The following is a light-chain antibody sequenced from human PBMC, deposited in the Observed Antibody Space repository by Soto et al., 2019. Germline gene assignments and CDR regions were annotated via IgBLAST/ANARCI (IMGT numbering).Light chain of an antibody. V-gene: IGKV1-5*03. CDR3: QQYNSYWT. CDR2: KAS. Sequence: DIVLTQSPGTLSLSPGERVTITCRASQSISSWLAWYQQKPGKAPKLLIYKASSLESGVPSRFSGSGSGTEFTLTISSLQPDDFATYYCQQYNSYWTFGQGTKVEIK. J-gene: IGKJ1*01. CDR1: QSISSW.